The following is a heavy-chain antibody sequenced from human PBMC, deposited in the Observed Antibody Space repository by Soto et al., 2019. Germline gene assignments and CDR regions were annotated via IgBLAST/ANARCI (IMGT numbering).Heavy chain of an antibody. V-gene: IGHV4-34*01. Sequence: SETLSLTCAVYGGSFSGYYWSWIRQPPGKGLEWIGEINHSGSTNYNPSLKSRVTISVDTSKNQFSLKLSSVTAADTAVYYCARGRRDGVVITRRSPYYYYMDVWGKGTTVTVSS. CDR3: ARGRRDGVVITRRSPYYYYMDV. J-gene: IGHJ6*03. D-gene: IGHD3-3*01. CDR2: INHSGST. CDR1: GGSFSGYY.